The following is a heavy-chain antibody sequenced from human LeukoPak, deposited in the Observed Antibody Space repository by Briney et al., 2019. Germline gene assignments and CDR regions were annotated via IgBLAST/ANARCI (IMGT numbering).Heavy chain of an antibody. CDR2: ISSSSSYI. D-gene: IGHD6-19*01. CDR1: GFTFSGYS. V-gene: IGHV3-21*01. Sequence: GGSLRLSCAASGFTFSGYSMNWVRQAPGKGLEWVSSISSSSSYIYYADSVKGRFTISRDNAKNSLYLQMNSLRAEDTAVYYCARFSYSSGWYGLYGMDVWGQGTTVTVSS. CDR3: ARFSYSSGWYGLYGMDV. J-gene: IGHJ6*02.